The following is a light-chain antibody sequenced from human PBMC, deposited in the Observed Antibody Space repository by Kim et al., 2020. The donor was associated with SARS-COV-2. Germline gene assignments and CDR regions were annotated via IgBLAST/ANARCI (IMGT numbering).Light chain of an antibody. V-gene: IGLV1-51*01. J-gene: IGLJ2*01. CDR1: SSNIGNNY. CDR2: DNN. CDR3: GTWDSSLSAVV. Sequence: QSVLTQPPSVSAAPGQKVTISCSGSSSNIGNNYVSWYQQFPGTAPKLLIYDNNERPSWIPDRFSGSKSGTSATLGITGLQTGDEADYYCGTWDSSLSAVVFGGGTQLTVL.